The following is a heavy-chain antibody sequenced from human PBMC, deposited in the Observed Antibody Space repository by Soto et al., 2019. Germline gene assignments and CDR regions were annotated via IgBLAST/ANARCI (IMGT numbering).Heavy chain of an antibody. D-gene: IGHD3-16*01. V-gene: IGHV3-30*19. Sequence: QVQLVESGGGVVQPGTSLRVSCVGSGFTFRSYVIHWVRQAPGKGLEWVALTSYDGSDKYYGDSVRGRFTISRDNSRNTVDLQMDSLRLEDTALYYCARWGTSGGFDVWGHGTLVS. CDR1: GFTFRSYV. CDR3: ARWGTSGGFDV. CDR2: TSYDGSDK. J-gene: IGHJ1*01.